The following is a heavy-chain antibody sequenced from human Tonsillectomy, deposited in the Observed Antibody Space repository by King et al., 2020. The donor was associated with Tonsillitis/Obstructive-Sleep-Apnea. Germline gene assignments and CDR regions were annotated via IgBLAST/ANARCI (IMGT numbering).Heavy chain of an antibody. CDR3: ARTPRSIAVAGRRGY. Sequence: QLQESGPRLVKPSETLSLTCTVSGGSLISSRYYWGWIRQPPGQGLEVIGRIYYGGSTYYNPSPKSRGPISVDTSKNQFSLKLSSVTAADTAVYYCARTPRSIAVAGRRGYWGQGTLVTVSS. CDR2: IYYGGST. D-gene: IGHD6-19*01. V-gene: IGHV4-39*01. CDR1: GGSLISSRYY. J-gene: IGHJ4*02.